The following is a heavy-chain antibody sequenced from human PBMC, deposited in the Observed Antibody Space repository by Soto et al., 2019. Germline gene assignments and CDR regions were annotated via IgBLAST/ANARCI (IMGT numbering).Heavy chain of an antibody. V-gene: IGHV1-8*02. CDR3: ARDKLDGSRHIDH. CDR1: GYTFSSYD. J-gene: IGHJ4*02. D-gene: IGHD2-15*01. Sequence: QVQLAQSGAEVKKPGASVKVSCKASGYTFSSYDINLVRQATGQGLEWMGSMDPKNGNTYYAQKCRGRVTRTRDISIGTAYMELSSLRSGDTAVYFCARDKLDGSRHIDHWGQGTLVTVSS. CDR2: MDPKNGNT.